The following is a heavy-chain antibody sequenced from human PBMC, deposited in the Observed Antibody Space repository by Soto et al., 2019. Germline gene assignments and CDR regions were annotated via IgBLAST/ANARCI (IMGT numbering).Heavy chain of an antibody. V-gene: IGHV4-31*03. J-gene: IGHJ6*03. D-gene: IGHD3-10*01. Sequence: SETLSLTCTVSGGSISSGGYYWSWIRQHPGKGLEWIGDIYYSGSTYYNPSLKSRVTISVDTSKNQFSLKLSSVTAADTAVYYCASGGPGSYYYYYMDVWGKGTTVTVSS. CDR3: ASGGPGSYYYYYMDV. CDR2: IYYSGST. CDR1: GGSISSGGYY.